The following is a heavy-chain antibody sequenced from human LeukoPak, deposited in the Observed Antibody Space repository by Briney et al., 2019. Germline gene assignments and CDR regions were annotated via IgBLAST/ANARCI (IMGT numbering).Heavy chain of an antibody. D-gene: IGHD6-6*01. Sequence: SETLSLTCTVSGGSISSYYWSWIRQPPGKGLEWIGYIYYSGSTNFNPSLKSRVTISVDTSKNQFSLKLSSVTAADTAVYYCASGIAARPGYFDYWGQGTLVTVSS. CDR3: ASGIAARPGYFDY. CDR2: IYYSGST. J-gene: IGHJ4*02. V-gene: IGHV4-59*01. CDR1: GGSISSYY.